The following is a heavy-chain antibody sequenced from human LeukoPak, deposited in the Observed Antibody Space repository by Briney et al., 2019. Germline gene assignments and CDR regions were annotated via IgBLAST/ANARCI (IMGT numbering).Heavy chain of an antibody. CDR3: ARCYYGSGSYYNKNGPYYYYYMDV. Sequence: SVKVSCKASGGTFSSYAISWVRQAPGQGLEWMGGIIPIFGTANYAQKFQGRVTITADESTSTAYMELSSLRSEDTAVYYCARCYYGSGSYYNKNGPYYYYYMDVWGKGTTVTVSS. J-gene: IGHJ6*03. CDR2: IIPIFGTA. CDR1: GGTFSSYA. D-gene: IGHD3-10*01. V-gene: IGHV1-69*13.